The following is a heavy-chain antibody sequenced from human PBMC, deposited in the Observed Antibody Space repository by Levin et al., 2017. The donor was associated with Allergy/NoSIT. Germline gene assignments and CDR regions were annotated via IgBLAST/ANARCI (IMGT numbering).Heavy chain of an antibody. CDR2: MNPNSGNT. CDR3: ARCGGRSGGSCYGYYYGMDV. J-gene: IGHJ6*02. Sequence: GESLKISCKASGYTFTSYDINWVRQATGQGLEWMGWMNPNSGNTGYAQKFQGRVTMTRNTSISTAYMELSSLRSEDTAVYYCARCGGRSGGSCYGYYYGMDVWGQGTTVTVSS. D-gene: IGHD2-15*01. V-gene: IGHV1-8*01. CDR1: GYTFTSYD.